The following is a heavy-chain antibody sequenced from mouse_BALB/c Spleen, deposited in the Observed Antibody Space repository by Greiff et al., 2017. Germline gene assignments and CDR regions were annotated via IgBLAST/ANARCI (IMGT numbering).Heavy chain of an antibody. CDR2: IWAGGST. Sequence: QVQLKQSGPGLVAPSQSLSITCTVSGFSLTSYGVHWVRQPPGKGLEWLGVIWAGGSTNYNSALMSRLSISKDNSKSQVFLKMNSLQTDDTAMYYCARDYGYDDWYFDVWGAGTTVTVSS. J-gene: IGHJ1*01. CDR3: ARDYGYDDWYFDV. V-gene: IGHV2-9*02. D-gene: IGHD2-2*01. CDR1: GFSLTSYG.